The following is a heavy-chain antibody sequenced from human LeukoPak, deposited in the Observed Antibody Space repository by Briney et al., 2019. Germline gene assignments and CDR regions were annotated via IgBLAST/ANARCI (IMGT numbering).Heavy chain of an antibody. CDR3: ARGYDYVWGSCRF. D-gene: IGHD3-16*02. J-gene: IGHJ4*02. CDR1: GGSISSYY. CDR2: IFYRGST. V-gene: IGHV4-59*01. Sequence: SETLSLTCTVSGGSISSYYWSWLRQPPGKGLEWIGYIFYRGSTNYNPSLKSRVTISIDTSKIQFSLKLNSVTAADTAVYYCARGYDYVWGSCRFWGQGTLVTVSS.